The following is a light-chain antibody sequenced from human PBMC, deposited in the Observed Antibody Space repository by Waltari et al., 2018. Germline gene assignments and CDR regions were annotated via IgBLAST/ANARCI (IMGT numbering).Light chain of an antibody. J-gene: IGKJ1*01. CDR2: WAS. V-gene: IGKV4-1*01. CDR1: QSILYNSKNKSF. CDR3: LQYYRTPWM. Sequence: DIVMTQSPDSLAVSLGEKATIKCRSSQSILYNSKNKSFLAWYHQKPGQPPKLLIYWASARESGVPERFSGSGSGTDFTLTIRSLQAEDVGIYYCLQYYRTPWMFGQGTRVEIK.